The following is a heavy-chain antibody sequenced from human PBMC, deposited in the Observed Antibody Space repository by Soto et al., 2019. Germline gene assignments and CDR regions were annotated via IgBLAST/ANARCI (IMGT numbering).Heavy chain of an antibody. V-gene: IGHV4-39*01. CDR1: GDSISNSRFY. J-gene: IGHJ5*02. CDR2: IYHTGNA. Sequence: PSETLSLTCSVSGDSISNSRFYLAWFRQPPGAGLEWIGSIYHTGNAYYNPSLKRRVTICVDTSNNQFSLKLTSETAADAALYYCARDFFDSSDYTTNWFDPWGQGTLVTVSS. D-gene: IGHD3-22*01. CDR3: ARDFFDSSDYTTNWFDP.